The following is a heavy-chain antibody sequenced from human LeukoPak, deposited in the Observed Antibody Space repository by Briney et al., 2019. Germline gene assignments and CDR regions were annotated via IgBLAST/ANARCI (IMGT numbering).Heavy chain of an antibody. D-gene: IGHD3-10*01. CDR1: GFAFDAFD. J-gene: IGHJ4*02. Sequence: QTGGSLRLSCAASGFAFDAFDMHWVRRVPGKGLEWLSLIKGDGNPQYADSVRGRFTISRDNSQNTLYLQMYSLRSEDNALYFCAKESPFGSGRTADYWGQGTQVTVSP. V-gene: IGHV3-43*02. CDR2: IKGDGNP. CDR3: AKESPFGSGRTADY.